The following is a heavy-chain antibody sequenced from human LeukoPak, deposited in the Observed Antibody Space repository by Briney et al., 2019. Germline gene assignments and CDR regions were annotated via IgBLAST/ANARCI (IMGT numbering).Heavy chain of an antibody. CDR1: GFTFSTYG. CDR2: IGSSSTYI. CDR3: ARDHNDLTGTYWESFDC. J-gene: IGHJ4*02. D-gene: IGHD1-26*01. V-gene: IGHV3-21*01. Sequence: GGSLRLSCAASGFTFSTYGLNWVRQAPGKGLEWVSSIGSSSTYIYYADSVKGRFTISRDNAKNSLYLQMDSLAAEDTAVYYCARDHNDLTGTYWESFDCWGQGTLVTVSS.